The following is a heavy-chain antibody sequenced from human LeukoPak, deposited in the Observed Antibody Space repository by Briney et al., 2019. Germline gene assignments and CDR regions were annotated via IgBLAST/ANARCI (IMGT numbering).Heavy chain of an antibody. CDR2: IYHSGST. CDR1: GGSISSYD. J-gene: IGHJ3*02. Sequence: SETLSLTCTVSGGSISSYDWSWIRQPAGKGLEWIGSIYHSGSTYYNPSLKSRVTISVDTSKNQFSLKLSSVTAADTAVYYCASTVTYYYDSSGYRPADAFDIWGQGTMVTVSS. V-gene: IGHV4-4*07. D-gene: IGHD3-22*01. CDR3: ASTVTYYYDSSGYRPADAFDI.